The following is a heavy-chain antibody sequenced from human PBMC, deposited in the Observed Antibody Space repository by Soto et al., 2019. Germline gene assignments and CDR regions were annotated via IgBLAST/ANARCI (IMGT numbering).Heavy chain of an antibody. CDR3: ARDYDILTGPRLKRKNWFDP. V-gene: IGHV1-46*01. J-gene: IGHJ5*02. CDR2: INPSGGST. Sequence: ASVKVSCKASGYTFTSYYMHWVRQAPGQGLEWMGIINPSGGSTSYAQKFQGRVTMTRDTSTSTVYMELSSLRSEDTAVYYCARDYDILTGPRLKRKNWFDPWGHGTLVTVSP. D-gene: IGHD3-9*01. CDR1: GYTFTSYY.